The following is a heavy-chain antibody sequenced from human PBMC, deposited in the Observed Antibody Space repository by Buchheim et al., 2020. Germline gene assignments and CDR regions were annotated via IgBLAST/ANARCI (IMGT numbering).Heavy chain of an antibody. CDR3: ARSSGSFFDDY. CDR1: GYTFSAYV. Sequence: QVQLVQSGAEEKKPGASVKVSCKASGYTFSAYVISWVRQAPGQRLEWMGWINAGNGDTKYSQKFQGRVTITRDTSASKAYMELSSLRSEDTAVYYCARSSGSFFDDYWGQGTL. V-gene: IGHV1-3*05. J-gene: IGHJ4*02. D-gene: IGHD3-10*01. CDR2: INAGNGDT.